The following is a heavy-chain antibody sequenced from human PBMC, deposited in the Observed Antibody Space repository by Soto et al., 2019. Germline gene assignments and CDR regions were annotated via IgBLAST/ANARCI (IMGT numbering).Heavy chain of an antibody. CDR2: MNPNSGNT. J-gene: IGHJ5*02. CDR1: GYTFTSYD. V-gene: IGHV1-8*01. CDR3: ARSGSYLGWFDP. D-gene: IGHD1-26*01. Sequence: QVQLVQSGAEVKKPGASVKVSCKASGYTFTSYDINWVRQATGQGLAWMGWMNPNSGNTGYAQKFRGRVTMTRNTSIRTAYMELSSLGSEDTAVYYCARSGSYLGWFDPWGQGTLVTVSS.